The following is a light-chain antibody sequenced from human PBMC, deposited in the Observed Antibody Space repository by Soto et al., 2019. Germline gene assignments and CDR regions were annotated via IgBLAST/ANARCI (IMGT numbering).Light chain of an antibody. CDR2: EVR. CDR3: CSYTISATLV. V-gene: IGLV2-14*01. Sequence: QSVLTQPASVSGSPGQSITISCSGTTNDIGGYNYVSWYQHHPGKVPKVIIYEVRNRPSGVSNRFSGSKSGNTASLTISGFQAEDEADYYCCSYTISATLVFGGGTKLTVL. J-gene: IGLJ3*02. CDR1: TNDIGGYNY.